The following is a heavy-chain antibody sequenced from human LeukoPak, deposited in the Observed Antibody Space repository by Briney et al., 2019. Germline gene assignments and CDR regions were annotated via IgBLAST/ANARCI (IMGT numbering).Heavy chain of an antibody. Sequence: ASVTASCKASGYTFTSFGISWVRQAPGQGLEWMGWINAYNTNTKSAQRLQGRVTMTTDTSASTAYMELGSLRSDDTAVYYCATSDGTVTTFQYWGQGTLVTVSS. J-gene: IGHJ4*02. CDR2: INAYNTNT. CDR3: ATSDGTVTTFQY. CDR1: GYTFTSFG. D-gene: IGHD4-11*01. V-gene: IGHV1-18*01.